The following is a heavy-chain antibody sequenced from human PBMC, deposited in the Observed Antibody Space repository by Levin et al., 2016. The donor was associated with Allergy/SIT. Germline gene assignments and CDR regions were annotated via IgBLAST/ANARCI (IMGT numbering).Heavy chain of an antibody. CDR2: ISGSGGST. J-gene: IGHJ1*01. Sequence: WIRQPPGKGLEWVSAISGSGGSTYYADSVKGRFTISRDNSKNTLYLQMNSLRAEDTAVYYCVGEELSIAAAGSGYFQHWGQGTLVTVSS. CDR3: VGEELSIAAAGSGYFQH. D-gene: IGHD6-13*01. V-gene: IGHV3-23*01.